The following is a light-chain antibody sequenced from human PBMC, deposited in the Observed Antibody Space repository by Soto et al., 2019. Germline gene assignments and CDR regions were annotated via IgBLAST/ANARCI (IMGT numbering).Light chain of an antibody. V-gene: IGKV3-15*01. CDR2: SAS. Sequence: EIVMTQSPATLSVSPGERATLSCRASQSISSRLAWYQQRPGQAPRLLIYSASARVTGIPARFSGSGSGTEFTLTISSLQSEDFALYYCQQSYNWPRTFGQGTKVELK. CDR3: QQSYNWPRT. CDR1: QSISSR. J-gene: IGKJ1*01.